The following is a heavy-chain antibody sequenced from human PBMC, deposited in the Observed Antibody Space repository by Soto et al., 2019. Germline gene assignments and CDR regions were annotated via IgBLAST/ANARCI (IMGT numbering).Heavy chain of an antibody. J-gene: IGHJ3*02. V-gene: IGHV4-30-2*02. D-gene: IGHD3-22*01. CDR1: GGSVSSGGYS. CDR2: IYQSGST. CDR3: ARTYDDSGPNSGGYGFDI. Sequence: SETLSLTCTVSGGSVSSGGYSWSWIRQPPGKGLEWIGYIYQSGSTYYNPSLKSRVTISVDTPKNQVSLKLSSVTAADTAVYYCARTYDDSGPNSGGYGFDIWGQGTMVTVSS.